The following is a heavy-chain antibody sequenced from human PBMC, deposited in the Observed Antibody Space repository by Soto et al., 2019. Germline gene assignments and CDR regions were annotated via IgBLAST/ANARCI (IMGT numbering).Heavy chain of an antibody. V-gene: IGHV3-23*01. CDR3: AKDGYYYDSSGYAAPCAFDI. Sequence: GGSLRLSCAASGFTFSSYAMSWVRQAPGKGLEWVSAISGSGGSTYYADSVKGRFTISRDNSKNTLYLQMNSLRAEDTAVYYCAKDGYYYDSSGYAAPCAFDIWGQGTMVTVS. J-gene: IGHJ3*02. CDR1: GFTFSSYA. CDR2: ISGSGGST. D-gene: IGHD3-22*01.